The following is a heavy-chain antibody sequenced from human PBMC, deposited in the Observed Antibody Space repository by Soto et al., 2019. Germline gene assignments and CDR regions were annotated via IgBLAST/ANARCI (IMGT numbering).Heavy chain of an antibody. CDR2: IWYDGSNK. J-gene: IGHJ3*02. CDR1: GFTFSSYG. CDR3: ARDRRITMVRLDAFDI. Sequence: QVQLVESGGGVVQPGRSLRLSCAASGFTFSSYGMHWVRQAPGKGLEWVGVIWYDGSNKYYADSVKGRFTISRDNSKNTLYLQMTSPRAEDTAVYYCARDRRITMVRLDAFDIWGQGTMVTVSS. V-gene: IGHV3-33*01. D-gene: IGHD3-10*01.